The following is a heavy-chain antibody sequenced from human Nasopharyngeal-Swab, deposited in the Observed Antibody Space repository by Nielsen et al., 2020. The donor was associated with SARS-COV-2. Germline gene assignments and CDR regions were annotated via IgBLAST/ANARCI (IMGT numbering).Heavy chain of an antibody. CDR1: GGSISSSSYY. CDR2: IYYSGST. D-gene: IGHD6-13*01. CDR3: VGSSWYGDYYYYYGMDV. Sequence: SETLSLTCTVSGGSISSSSYYWGSIRQPPGKGLEWIGSIYYSGSTYYNPSLKSRVTISVDTSKNQFSLKLSSVTAADTAVYYCVGSSWYGDYYYYYGMDVWGQGTTVTVSS. V-gene: IGHV4-39*07. J-gene: IGHJ6*02.